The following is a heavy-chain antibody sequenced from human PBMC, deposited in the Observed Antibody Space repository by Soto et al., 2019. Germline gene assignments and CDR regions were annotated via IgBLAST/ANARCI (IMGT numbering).Heavy chain of an antibody. J-gene: IGHJ3*02. CDR2: ISSSSSYI. V-gene: IGHV3-21*01. CDR3: ARGPVGYGDYEDAFDI. CDR1: GFTFSSYS. D-gene: IGHD4-17*01. Sequence: EVQLVESGGGLVKPGGSLRLSCAASGFTFSSYSMNWVRQAPGKGLEWVSSISSSSSYIYYADSVKGRFTISRDNAKNCLYLQMNSLRAEDTAVYYCARGPVGYGDYEDAFDIWGQGTMVTVSS.